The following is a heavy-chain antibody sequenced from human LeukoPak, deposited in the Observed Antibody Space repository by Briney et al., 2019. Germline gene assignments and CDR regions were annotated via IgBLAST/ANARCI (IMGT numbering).Heavy chain of an antibody. J-gene: IGHJ3*02. Sequence: PGGSLRLSCAASGFIFSSFAMSWVRQAPGKGQDWVSGISGGSENAYYADSVKGRFTISRDNSKNTLDLHMTSLTADDTAVYYCANMQLVKGVFEIWGQGTRVTVSS. CDR3: ANMQLVKGVFEI. V-gene: IGHV3-23*01. CDR2: ISGGSENA. D-gene: IGHD6-13*01. CDR1: GFIFSSFA.